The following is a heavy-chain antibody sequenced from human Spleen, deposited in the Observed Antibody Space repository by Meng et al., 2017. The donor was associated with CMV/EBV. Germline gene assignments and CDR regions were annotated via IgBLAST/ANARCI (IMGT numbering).Heavy chain of an antibody. CDR3: ARELNYDFWSGYGTYNYYYAMDV. CDR1: GLTFSSYA. CDR2: IKQDGNEK. J-gene: IGHJ6*02. V-gene: IGHV3-7*01. D-gene: IGHD3-3*01. Sequence: GGSLRLSCAASGLTFSSYALSWVRQAPGKGLEWVANIKQDGNEKYYVDSVKGRFTISRDNAKNSLYLQMNSLRAEDTAVYYCARELNYDFWSGYGTYNYYYAMDVWGQGTTVTVSS.